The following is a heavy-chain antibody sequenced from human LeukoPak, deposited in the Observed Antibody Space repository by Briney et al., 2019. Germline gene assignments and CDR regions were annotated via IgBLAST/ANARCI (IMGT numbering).Heavy chain of an antibody. V-gene: IGHV5-51*01. D-gene: IGHD1-1*01. CDR1: GYSFTSYW. Sequence: GESLKISCKGSGYSFTSYWIAWVRQMPGEGLEWMGIIYPGDFDTRYSPSFQGQVTIAADKSITTAFLQWSSLKASDTAMYYCASGGTAGTPRDFDIWGQGTMVTVSS. J-gene: IGHJ3*02. CDR2: IYPGDFDT. CDR3: ASGGTAGTPRDFDI.